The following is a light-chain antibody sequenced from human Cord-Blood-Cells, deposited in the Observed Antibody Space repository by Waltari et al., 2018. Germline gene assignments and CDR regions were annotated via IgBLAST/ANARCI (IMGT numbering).Light chain of an antibody. J-gene: IGKJ3*01. Sequence: DIQMNQSPSSLSSSVGDRGTITCRASQSIRSYLNWYQQKPGKAPKLLIYAASSLQSVVPSRFSSSGSGTDYTLTISSLQPEDFATYYCQQSYSTPLTFGPGTKVDIK. CDR3: QQSYSTPLT. CDR2: AAS. CDR1: QSIRSY. V-gene: IGKV1-39*01.